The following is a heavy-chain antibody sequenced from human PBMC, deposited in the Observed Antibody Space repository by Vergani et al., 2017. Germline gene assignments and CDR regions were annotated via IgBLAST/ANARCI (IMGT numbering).Heavy chain of an antibody. CDR1: GFPFSSHG. Sequence: EAQLLESGGGLVQPGGSLRLSCVASGFPFSSHGMSWVRQTPGKGPEWVSCISSGGDYTYYSDSVKGRFSVSSDNSKNTLYLQINSLRAEDTAVYFCAKIRVVARWAFDIWGRGTMVTVSS. V-gene: IGHV3-23*01. D-gene: IGHD3-22*01. CDR3: AKIRVVARWAFDI. J-gene: IGHJ3*02. CDR2: ISSGGDYT.